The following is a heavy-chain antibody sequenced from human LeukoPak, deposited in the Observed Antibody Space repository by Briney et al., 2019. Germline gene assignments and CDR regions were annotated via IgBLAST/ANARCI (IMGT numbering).Heavy chain of an antibody. CDR1: GFTVSSNY. CDR2: INHSGST. CDR3: ARGSNYYDSSGYSGVLWLDP. Sequence: KTGGSLRLSCAASGFTVSSNYMSWVRQAPGKGLEWIGEINHSGSTNYNPSLKSRVTISVDTSKNQFSLKLSSVTAADTAVYYCARGSNYYDSSGYSGVLWLDPWGQGTLVTVSS. J-gene: IGHJ5*02. D-gene: IGHD3-22*01. V-gene: IGHV4-34*01.